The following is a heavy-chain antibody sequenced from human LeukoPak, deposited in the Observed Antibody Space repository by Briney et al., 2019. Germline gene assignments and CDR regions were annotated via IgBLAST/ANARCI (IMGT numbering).Heavy chain of an antibody. CDR3: ASGLGGSGSYIDY. V-gene: IGHV4-34*01. J-gene: IGHJ4*02. D-gene: IGHD3-10*01. Sequence: SETLSLTCAVYGGSFSGYYWSWIRQPPGKGLEWIGEINHSGSTNYNPSLKSRVTISVDTSKNQFSLKLSSVTAADTAVYHCASGLGGSGSYIDYWGQGTLVTVSS. CDR2: INHSGST. CDR1: GGSFSGYY.